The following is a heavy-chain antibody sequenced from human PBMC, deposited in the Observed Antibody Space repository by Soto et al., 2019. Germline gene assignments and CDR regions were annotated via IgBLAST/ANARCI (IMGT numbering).Heavy chain of an antibody. CDR1: GFTFSSYA. V-gene: IGHV3-30-3*01. Sequence: GGSLRLSCAASGFTFSSYAMHWVRQAPGKGLEWVAVISYDGSNKYYADSVKGRFTISRDNSKNTLYLQMNSLRAEDTAVYYCARVRGATMIVTKDAFDIWGQGTMVTVSS. D-gene: IGHD3-22*01. CDR2: ISYDGSNK. J-gene: IGHJ3*02. CDR3: ARVRGATMIVTKDAFDI.